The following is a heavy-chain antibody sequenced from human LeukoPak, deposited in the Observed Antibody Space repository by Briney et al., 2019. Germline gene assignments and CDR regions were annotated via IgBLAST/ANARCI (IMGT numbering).Heavy chain of an antibody. CDR3: ARGSYSSSWYVEDSFDY. V-gene: IGHV7-4-1*02. CDR1: GYTFTNYA. D-gene: IGHD6-13*01. Sequence: ASVKVSCKASGYTFTNYAMNWVRQAPGQGLEWMGWINTNTGNPTYAQGFTGRFVFSLDTSVSTAYLQISSLKAEDTAMYYCARGSYSSSWYVEDSFDYWGQGTLITVSS. CDR2: INTNTGNP. J-gene: IGHJ4*02.